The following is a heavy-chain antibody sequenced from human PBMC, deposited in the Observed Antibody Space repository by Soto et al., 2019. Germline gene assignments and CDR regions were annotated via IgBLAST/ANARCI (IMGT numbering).Heavy chain of an antibody. D-gene: IGHD4-17*01. J-gene: IGHJ5*02. Sequence: QITLKESGPTLVKPTQTLTLTCTFSGFSLSTSRVGVGWIRQPPGKALECLALIYWDDDKRYSPTLKTRLTITKDTSKDPVVLTMSNIDPVDTATYYGAHYRVFGDYLCCSDPWGQGTLVTVSS. CDR3: AHYRVFGDYLCCSDP. V-gene: IGHV2-5*02. CDR1: GFSLSTSRVG. CDR2: IYWDDDK.